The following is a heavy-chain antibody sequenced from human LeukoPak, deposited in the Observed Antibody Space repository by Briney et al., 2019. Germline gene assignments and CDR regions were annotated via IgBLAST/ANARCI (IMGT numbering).Heavy chain of an antibody. CDR1: GGSISSYY. Sequence: SETLSLTCTVSGGSISSYYWSWIRQPPGKGLEWIGYIYYSGSTNYNPSLKSRVTISVDTSKNQFSLKLSSVTAADTAVYYCARNCGSGSYPFDYWGQGTLVTVSS. V-gene: IGHV4-59*01. J-gene: IGHJ4*02. D-gene: IGHD3-10*01. CDR3: ARNCGSGSYPFDY. CDR2: IYYSGST.